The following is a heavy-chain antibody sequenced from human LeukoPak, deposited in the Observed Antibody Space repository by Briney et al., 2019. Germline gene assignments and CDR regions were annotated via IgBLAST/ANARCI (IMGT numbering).Heavy chain of an antibody. Sequence: SETLSLTCAVYGGSFSGYYWSWIRQPPGKGLEWIGEINHSGSTNYNPSLKSRVTISVDTSKNQFSLKLTSVTAADTAVYYCARERYRYDISTGYYHDAYDIWGHGTMVIVSS. D-gene: IGHD3-9*01. CDR3: ARERYRYDISTGYYHDAYDI. CDR1: GGSFSGYY. V-gene: IGHV4-34*01. CDR2: INHSGST. J-gene: IGHJ3*02.